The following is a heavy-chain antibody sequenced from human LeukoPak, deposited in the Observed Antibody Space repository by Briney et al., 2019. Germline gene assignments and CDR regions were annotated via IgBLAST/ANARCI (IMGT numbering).Heavy chain of an antibody. D-gene: IGHD2-15*01. CDR3: VRGRLFRGGFDT. CDR2: ILDNGDT. V-gene: IGHV3-53*01. CDR1: GFTVSNNY. J-gene: IGHJ4*02. Sequence: GGSLRLSCAASGFTVSNNYMSWVRQVPGKGPEWVSGILDNGDTKYADSVKGRFTISRENSKNTLYLQMSSLRADDTAVYYCVRGRLFRGGFDTWGQGTLVTVS.